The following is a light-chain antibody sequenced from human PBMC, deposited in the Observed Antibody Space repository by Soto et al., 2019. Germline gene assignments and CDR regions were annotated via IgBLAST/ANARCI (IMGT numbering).Light chain of an antibody. Sequence: QSALTQPPSASGSPGQSVTISCTGTSSDVGAYNYVSWYQQHAGKAPKLVIYEVTKRPSGVPDRFSGCKSANTASLTVSGRQAEDEADYYCSSFASSNTWVFGGGTKLTVL. J-gene: IGLJ3*02. CDR3: SSFASSNTWV. V-gene: IGLV2-8*01. CDR1: SSDVGAYNY. CDR2: EVT.